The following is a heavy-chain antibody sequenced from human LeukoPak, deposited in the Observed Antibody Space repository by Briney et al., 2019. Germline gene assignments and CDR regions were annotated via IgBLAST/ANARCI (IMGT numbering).Heavy chain of an antibody. CDR2: INPSGGST. V-gene: IGHV1-46*03. D-gene: IGHD2-15*01. J-gene: IGHJ4*02. CDR1: GYTFTSYY. CDR3: ARVYCSGGSCDGARD. Sequence: ASVKVSCKASGYTFTSYYMHWVRQAPGQGLEWMGIINPSGGSTSYPQKFQGRVTITRDTSTSTVYMELSSLRSEDTAVYYCARVYCSGGSCDGARDWGQGTLVTVSS.